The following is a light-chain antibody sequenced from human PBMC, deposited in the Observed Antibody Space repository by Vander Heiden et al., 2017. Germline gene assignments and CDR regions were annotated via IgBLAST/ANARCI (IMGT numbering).Light chain of an antibody. CDR3: QQYNNWPPHT. Sequence: EIVMTQSPATRSVSPGERATLSCRASQSVSSNLAWYQQKPGQAPRLLIYGASTRATGIPARFSGSGSGTEFTLTISSLQSEDFAVYYCQQYNNWPPHTFGQGTKLEIK. CDR1: QSVSSN. V-gene: IGKV3-15*01. J-gene: IGKJ2*01. CDR2: GAS.